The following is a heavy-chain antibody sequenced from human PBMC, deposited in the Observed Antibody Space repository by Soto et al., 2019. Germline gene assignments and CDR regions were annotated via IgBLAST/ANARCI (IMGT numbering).Heavy chain of an antibody. J-gene: IGHJ3*02. CDR2: ISAYNGNT. CDR1: GYTFTSYG. V-gene: IGHV1-18*01. D-gene: IGHD6-6*01. CDR3: ARPNQRIAARPDLDAFDI. Sequence: ASVKVSCKASGYTFTSYGISWVRPAPGQGLEWMGWISAYNGNTNYAQKLQGRVTMTTDTSTSTAYMELRSLRSDDTAVYYCARPNQRIAARPDLDAFDIWGQGTMVTVSS.